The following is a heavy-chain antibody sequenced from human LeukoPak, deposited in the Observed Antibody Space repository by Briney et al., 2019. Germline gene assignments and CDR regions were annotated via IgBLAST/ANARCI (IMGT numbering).Heavy chain of an antibody. CDR2: INSDGSTT. CDR3: AKGKGYGSGSSHPMDV. CDR1: GFTFSSYW. Sequence: PGGSLRLSCAASGFTFSSYWMHWVRQAPGKGLVWVSRINSDGSTTTYADSVKGRFTISRDNAKNTLYLQMNSLRAEDTAVYYCAKGKGYGSGSSHPMDVWGQGTTVTVSS. J-gene: IGHJ6*02. V-gene: IGHV3-74*01. D-gene: IGHD3-10*01.